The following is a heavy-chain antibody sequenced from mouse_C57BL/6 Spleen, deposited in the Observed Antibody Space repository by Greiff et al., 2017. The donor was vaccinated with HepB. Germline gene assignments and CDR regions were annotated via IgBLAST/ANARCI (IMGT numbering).Heavy chain of an antibody. Sequence: VQLQQSGPELVKPGASVKISCKASGYAFSSSWMDWVKQRPGKGLEWIGRIYPGDGDTNYNGKFKGKATLTEDKSSSTAYMQLSSLTSEDSAVYFCARSDYDASMDYWGQGTSVTVSS. CDR3: ARSDYDASMDY. J-gene: IGHJ4*01. CDR2: IYPGDGDT. D-gene: IGHD2-4*01. CDR1: GYAFSSSW. V-gene: IGHV1-82*01.